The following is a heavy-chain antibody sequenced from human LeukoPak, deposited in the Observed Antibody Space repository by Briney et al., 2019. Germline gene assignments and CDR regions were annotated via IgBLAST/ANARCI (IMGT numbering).Heavy chain of an antibody. CDR2: ISVFYGHT. CDR3: VREVSAADAGYMDV. Sequence: ASVKVSRKASGYTFTNYGISWVRQAPGQGLEWMGWISVFYGHTNYSENLQGRVTMTTDTSTSTAYMEVRGLTSDDTAVYYCVREVSAADAGYMDVWGTGTTVIVSS. CDR1: GYTFTNYG. D-gene: IGHD6-13*01. V-gene: IGHV1-18*01. J-gene: IGHJ6*03.